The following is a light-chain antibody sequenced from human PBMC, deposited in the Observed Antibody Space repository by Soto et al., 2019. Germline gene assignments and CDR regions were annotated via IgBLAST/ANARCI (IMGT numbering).Light chain of an antibody. J-gene: IGKJ1*01. V-gene: IGKV1-5*01. CDR2: AAS. CDR3: QESAT. Sequence: DIQITQSPSALSASVGDRVTITCRASQSISSWLAWYQQKPGKAPKLLIYAASSLESGVPSRFSGSGSGTEFSLTISSLQPDDFANYSCQESATSGQGTMVDVK. CDR1: QSISSW.